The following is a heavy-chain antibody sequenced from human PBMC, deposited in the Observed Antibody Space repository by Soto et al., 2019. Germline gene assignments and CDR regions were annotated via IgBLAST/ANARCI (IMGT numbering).Heavy chain of an antibody. Sequence: SENLSLTYTVSVGYISSYSWSWIRQPPGKGMEWIGYIYYSGSTNYNPSLKSRVTISVDTSKNQFSLKLSSVTAADTAVYYCARFGVGKKYYYLDYWCQGTLVTVSS. J-gene: IGHJ4*02. CDR3: ARFGVGKKYYYLDY. CDR1: VGYISSYS. D-gene: IGHD2-8*01. V-gene: IGHV4-59*01. CDR2: IYYSGST.